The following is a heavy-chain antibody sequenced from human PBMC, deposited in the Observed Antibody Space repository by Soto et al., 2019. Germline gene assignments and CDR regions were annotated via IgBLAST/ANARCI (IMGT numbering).Heavy chain of an antibody. CDR3: TRENAILLTPDYYSYDMDV. CDR1: GYTFPTYA. J-gene: IGHJ6*02. D-gene: IGHD2-15*01. CDR2: INTPNGST. Sequence: QVQLVQYGAEAKKPGASVKVSCKASGYTFPTYAIHWVRQAPGQRPEWPGWINTPNGSTEYSQTFQGRVTITRDISVNTAYMELSSLRSEDTAMYYCTRENAILLTPDYYSYDMDVWGQGTTVTVSS. V-gene: IGHV1-3*04.